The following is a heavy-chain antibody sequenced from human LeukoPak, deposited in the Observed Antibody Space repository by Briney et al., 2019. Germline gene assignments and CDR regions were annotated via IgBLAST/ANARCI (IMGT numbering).Heavy chain of an antibody. D-gene: IGHD3-22*01. J-gene: IGHJ4*02. CDR2: IYTSGST. V-gene: IGHV4-61*02. CDR1: GGSISSGSYY. Sequence: SETLSLTCTVTGGSISSGSYYWSWIRQPAGKGLEWIGRIYTSGSTSYNPSLKSRVTISVDTSKNQFSLKLSSVTAADTAVYYCAREYYYDSSGFNFDYWGQGTLVTVSS. CDR3: AREYYYDSSGFNFDY.